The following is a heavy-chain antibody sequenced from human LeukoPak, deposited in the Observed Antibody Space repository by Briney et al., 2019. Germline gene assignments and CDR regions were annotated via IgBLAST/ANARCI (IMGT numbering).Heavy chain of an antibody. J-gene: IGHJ4*02. CDR3: ARCKGIAAAGTLNG. CDR1: GFTFSDYY. Sequence: GGSLRLSCAASGFTFSDYYMSWIRQAPGKGLEWVSYISSSGSTIYYADSVKGRFTISRDNAKNSLYLQMNSQRAEDTAVYYCARCKGIAAAGTLNGWGQGTLVTVSS. CDR2: ISSSGSTI. D-gene: IGHD6-13*01. V-gene: IGHV3-11*01.